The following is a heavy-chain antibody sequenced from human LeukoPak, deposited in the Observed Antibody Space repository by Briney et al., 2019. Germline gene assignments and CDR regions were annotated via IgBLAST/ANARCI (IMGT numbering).Heavy chain of an antibody. V-gene: IGHV4-39*01. CDR1: GGSISSSSYY. Sequence: SETLSLTCTVSGGSISSSSYYWGWLRQPPGTGLEWIGSICYSGSTYYNPSLKSRVTISVDTSKNQFSLKLGSVTAADTAVYYCARHLTAMGPIGAFDIWGQGTMVTVSS. D-gene: IGHD5-18*01. CDR2: ICYSGST. CDR3: ARHLTAMGPIGAFDI. J-gene: IGHJ3*02.